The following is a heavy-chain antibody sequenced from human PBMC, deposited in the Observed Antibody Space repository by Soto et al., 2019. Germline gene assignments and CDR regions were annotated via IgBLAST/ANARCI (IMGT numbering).Heavy chain of an antibody. CDR3: ARDEGRSRPPYYYYGMDV. CDR2: TYYRSKWYN. J-gene: IGHJ6*02. V-gene: IGHV6-1*01. Sequence: PSQTLSLTCAISGDSVSSNSAAWNWIRQSPSRGLEWLGRTYYRSKWYNDYAVSVKSRITINPDTSKNQFSLQLNSVTPEDTAVYYCARDEGRSRPPYYYYGMDVWGQGTTVTVSS. CDR1: GDSVSSNSAA.